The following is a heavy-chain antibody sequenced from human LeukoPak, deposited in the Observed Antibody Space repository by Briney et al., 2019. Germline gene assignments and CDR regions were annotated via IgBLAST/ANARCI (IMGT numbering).Heavy chain of an antibody. Sequence: GGSLRLSCAASGFVFDTHSMAWVRQAPGEGLEWVSSISSSSSYIYYADSVKGRFTISRDNAKNSLYLQMNSLRAEDTAVYYCARGSSLGTYWGQGTLVTVSS. J-gene: IGHJ4*02. CDR1: GFVFDTHS. CDR2: ISSSSSYI. V-gene: IGHV3-21*01. D-gene: IGHD6-19*01. CDR3: ARGSSLGTY.